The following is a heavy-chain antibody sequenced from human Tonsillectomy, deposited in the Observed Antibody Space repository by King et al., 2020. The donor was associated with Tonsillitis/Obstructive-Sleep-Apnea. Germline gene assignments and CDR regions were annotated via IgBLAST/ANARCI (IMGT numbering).Heavy chain of an antibody. J-gene: IGHJ4*02. CDR3: ARETPYGDYGDY. CDR1: GASISGYY. CDR2: VHYSGST. V-gene: IGHV4-59*01. Sequence: VQLQESGPGLVKPSETLSLTCTVSGASISGYYWSWIRQPPGKGLEWIGYVHYSGSTNYSPSRKSRVTISVDTPKNQFSLKLSSVTAADTAVYYCARETPYGDYGDYWGQGTLVTVAS. D-gene: IGHD4-17*01.